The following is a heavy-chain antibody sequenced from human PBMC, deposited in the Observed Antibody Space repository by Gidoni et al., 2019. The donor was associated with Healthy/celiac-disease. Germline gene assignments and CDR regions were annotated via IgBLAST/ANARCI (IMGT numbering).Heavy chain of an antibody. CDR2: IYYSGST. Sequence: QVQLQESGPGLVTPSETLSLTCTVSGGSISSYYWSWIRQPPGKGLEWIGYIYYSGSTNYNPSLKSRVTISVDTSKNQFSLKLSSVTAADTAVYYCARSLGLDDSFDYWGQGTLVTVSS. CDR1: GGSISSYY. J-gene: IGHJ4*02. V-gene: IGHV4-59*08. D-gene: IGHD3-22*01. CDR3: ARSLGLDDSFDY.